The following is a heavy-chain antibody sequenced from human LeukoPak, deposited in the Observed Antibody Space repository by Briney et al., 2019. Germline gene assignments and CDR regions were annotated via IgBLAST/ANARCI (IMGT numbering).Heavy chain of an antibody. CDR1: GFTFSSYA. D-gene: IGHD1-26*01. Sequence: GGSLRLSCAASGFTFSSYAMNWVRQAPGKGLEWVSYITNNGTTIYYADSVKGRFTISRDNAENSLYLQMNSLRNEDTAVYYCARDGALSVGVFDIWGQGTMVTVSS. V-gene: IGHV3-48*03. CDR3: ARDGALSVGVFDI. J-gene: IGHJ3*02. CDR2: ITNNGTTI.